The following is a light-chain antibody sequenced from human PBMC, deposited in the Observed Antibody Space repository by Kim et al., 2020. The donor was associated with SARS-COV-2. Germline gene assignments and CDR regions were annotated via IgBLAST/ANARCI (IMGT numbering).Light chain of an antibody. CDR2: ETS. CDR1: QSVSSM. V-gene: IGKV3-15*01. J-gene: IGKJ5*01. CDR3: QQYNEWPIT. Sequence: VCPGERVTLSCRASQSVSSMLAWHQQKPGQAPRLLIYETSTRATGIPARFSGSGSGTEFTLTISSLQSEDFAIYYCQQYNEWPITFGQGTRLEIK.